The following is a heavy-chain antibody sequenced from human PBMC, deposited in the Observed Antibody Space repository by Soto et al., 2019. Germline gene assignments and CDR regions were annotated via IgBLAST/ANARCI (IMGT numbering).Heavy chain of an antibody. D-gene: IGHD1-1*01. CDR2: IYSGGST. CDR3: LTAPVVWTY. CDR1: GFIVNTND. V-gene: IGHV3-53*01. Sequence: GGSLRLSCAASGFIVNTNDMSWVRQAPGKGLEWVSIIYSGGSTYYADSVKGRFIISRENSQNTLYLQMNNLRVEDTAVYYCLTAPVVWTYWGQGTLVTVSS. J-gene: IGHJ4*02.